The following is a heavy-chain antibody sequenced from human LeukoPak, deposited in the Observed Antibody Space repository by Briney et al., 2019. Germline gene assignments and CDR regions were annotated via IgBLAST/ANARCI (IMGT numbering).Heavy chain of an antibody. Sequence: PSETLSLTCAVSGDSISSSHWCCCVRRPPRKGREWIGEIYHSGNTNYNPSLKSRVTLSVDKSKNQLSLKVNSVTAADTAVYYCVANGWYSLEHWGQGTLVIVSS. CDR3: VANGWYSLEH. CDR2: IYHSGNT. J-gene: IGHJ1*01. D-gene: IGHD6-19*01. V-gene: IGHV4-4*02. CDR1: GDSISSSHW.